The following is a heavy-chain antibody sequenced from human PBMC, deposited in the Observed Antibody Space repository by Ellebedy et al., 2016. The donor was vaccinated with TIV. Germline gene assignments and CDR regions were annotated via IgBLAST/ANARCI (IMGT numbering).Heavy chain of an antibody. CDR1: GLTFSTYN. CDR3: GTVATTFDY. V-gene: IGHV3-48*01. Sequence: PGGSLRLSCVASGLTFSTYNMNWVRQAPGKGLEWLSYISSGSETIYYADSVRGRFTSSRDNAKNSLSLQLNSLRAEDTAVYFCGTVATTFDYWGQGTLVTVSS. J-gene: IGHJ4*02. CDR2: ISSGSETI. D-gene: IGHD5-24*01.